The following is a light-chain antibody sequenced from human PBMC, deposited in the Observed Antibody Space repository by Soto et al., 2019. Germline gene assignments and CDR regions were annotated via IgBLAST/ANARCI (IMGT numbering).Light chain of an antibody. J-gene: IGLJ2*01. V-gene: IGLV2-8*01. CDR3: SSYAGSNIVV. CDR2: EVS. CDR1: SSDVGGYNY. Sequence: QSVLTQPPSASGSPGQSVTISCTGTSSDVGGYNYVSWYQQHPGKAPKLMIYEVSKRPSGVPDRFSGSKSGNTASLTVSGLQAEDGADYYCSSYAGSNIVVFGGGTQLTVL.